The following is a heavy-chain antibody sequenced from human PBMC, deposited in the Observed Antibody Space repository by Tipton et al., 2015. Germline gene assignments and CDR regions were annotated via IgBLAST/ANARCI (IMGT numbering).Heavy chain of an antibody. D-gene: IGHD6-13*01. CDR2: IWYDRSKK. CDR1: GFTFSSYA. Sequence: SLRLSCAASGFTFSSYAMHWVRQAPGKGLEWVSLIWYDRSKKYYGDSVKGRFTISRDNARKSVFLQMNSLRVEDTAVYYCARDGRIAAVGPQTFFDFWGQGTLVTVSS. V-gene: IGHV3-33*01. J-gene: IGHJ4*02. CDR3: ARDGRIAAVGPQTFFDF.